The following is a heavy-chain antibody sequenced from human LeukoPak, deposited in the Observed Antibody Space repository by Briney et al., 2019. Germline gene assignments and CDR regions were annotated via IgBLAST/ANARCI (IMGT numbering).Heavy chain of an antibody. CDR2: TYYRSKWYI. D-gene: IGHD2-15*01. V-gene: IGHV6-1*01. CDR1: GDSVSSNSAS. Sequence: SQTLSLTSAISGDSVSSNSASWNCTRQSPSRCLEWLGRTYYRSKWYIDYAESVKSRITINPDTSKNQFSLQLNSVTPDDTAVYFCARSHGGSSNWFDPWGQGTLVTVSS. CDR3: ARSHGGSSNWFDP. J-gene: IGHJ5*02.